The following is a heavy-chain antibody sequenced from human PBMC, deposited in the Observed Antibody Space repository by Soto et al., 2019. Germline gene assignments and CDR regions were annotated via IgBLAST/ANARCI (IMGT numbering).Heavy chain of an antibody. CDR3: ARDGWTYYDFWSGQSWFDP. V-gene: IGHV3-21*01. CDR2: ISSSSYI. CDR1: GFTFSSYS. J-gene: IGHJ5*02. Sequence: PGGSLRLSCAASGFTFSSYSMNWVRQAPGKGLEWVSSISSSSYIYYADSVKGRFTISRDNAKNSLYLQMNSLRAEDTAVYYCARDGWTYYDFWSGQSWFDPWGQGTLVTVSS. D-gene: IGHD3-3*01.